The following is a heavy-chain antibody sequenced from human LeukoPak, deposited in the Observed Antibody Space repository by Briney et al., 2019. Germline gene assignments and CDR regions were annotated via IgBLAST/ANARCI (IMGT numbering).Heavy chain of an antibody. CDR1: GFTFSSYG. V-gene: IGHV3-33*01. D-gene: IGHD6-13*01. Sequence: GGSLRLSCAASGFTFSSYGMHWVRQAPGKGLEWVAVIWYDGSNKYYADSVKGRFTISRDNSKNSLYLQMNSLRAEDTAVYYCARDLGPDGSIRSSWYLVHYYYYGMDVWGQGTTVTVSS. J-gene: IGHJ6*02. CDR2: IWYDGSNK. CDR3: ARDLGPDGSIRSSWYLVHYYYYGMDV.